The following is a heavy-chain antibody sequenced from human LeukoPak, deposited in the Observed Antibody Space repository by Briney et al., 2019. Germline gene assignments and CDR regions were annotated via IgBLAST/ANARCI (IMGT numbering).Heavy chain of an antibody. D-gene: IGHD1-26*01. CDR2: IHNSGST. CDR3: ASGLSGSLGY. V-gene: IGHV4-38-2*02. J-gene: IGHJ4*02. CDR1: GYSITSGYY. Sequence: SETLSLTCTVSGYSITSGYYWGWIRQPPGKALEWIGSIHNSGSTSYNPSLQSRVTISVDTSKNQFSLKLSSVTAADTAVYYCASGLSGSLGYWGQGTLVTVSS.